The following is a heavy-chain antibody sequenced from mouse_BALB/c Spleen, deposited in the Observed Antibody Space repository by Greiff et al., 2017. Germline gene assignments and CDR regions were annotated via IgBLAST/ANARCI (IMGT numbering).Heavy chain of an antibody. CDR2: IYPGGGYT. CDR3: ASYGYGYAMDY. D-gene: IGHD2-2*01. V-gene: IGHV1-63*02. Sequence: QVHVKQSGAELVRPGTSVKISCKASGYTFTNYWLGWVKQRPGHGLEWIGDIYPGGGYTNYNEKFKGKATLTADTSSSTAYMQLSSLTSEDSAVYFCASYGYGYAMDYWGQGTSVTVSS. CDR1: GYTFTNYW. J-gene: IGHJ4*01.